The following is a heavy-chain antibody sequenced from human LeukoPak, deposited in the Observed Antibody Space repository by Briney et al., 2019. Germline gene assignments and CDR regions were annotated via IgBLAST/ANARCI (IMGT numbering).Heavy chain of an antibody. D-gene: IGHD6-19*01. CDR2: ISGSGGST. Sequence: PGGSLRLSCAASGFTFSSYAMSWVRGAPGGGLEWGSAISGSGGSTYYADSVKRRDTISRDNSKNTLYLQKKRLRAEDTAVYYCASRTLYSSGWPPRDYWGQGTLVTVSS. CDR1: GFTFSSYA. CDR3: ASRTLYSSGWPPRDY. J-gene: IGHJ4*02. V-gene: IGHV3-23*01.